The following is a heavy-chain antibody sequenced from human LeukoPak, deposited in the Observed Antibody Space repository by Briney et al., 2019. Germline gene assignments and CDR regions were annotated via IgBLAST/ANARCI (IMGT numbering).Heavy chain of an antibody. Sequence: SETLSLTCTVSGGSICSYYWSWIRQPPGKGLEWIGYIYYSGSTNYNPSLKSRVTISVDTSKSQFSLKLSSVTAADTAVYYCARGGRVFGVVTLFDVWGKGTTVTVSS. CDR1: GGSICSYY. V-gene: IGHV4-59*01. D-gene: IGHD3-3*01. CDR3: ARGGRVFGVVTLFDV. J-gene: IGHJ6*04. CDR2: IYYSGST.